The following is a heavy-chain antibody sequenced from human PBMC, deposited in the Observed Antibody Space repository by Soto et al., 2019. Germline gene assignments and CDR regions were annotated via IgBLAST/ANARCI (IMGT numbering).Heavy chain of an antibody. V-gene: IGHV1-46*01. CDR2: INPSGGST. D-gene: IGHD3-22*01. CDR3: ARDLSYDSSGYLPLGDY. J-gene: IGHJ4*02. Sequence: GASVKVSCKASGYTFTSYYMHWVRQAPGQGLEWMGIINPSGGSTSYAQKFQGRVTMTRDTSTSTAYMELSSLRSDDTAVYYCARDLSYDSSGYLPLGDYWGQGTLVTVSS. CDR1: GYTFTSYY.